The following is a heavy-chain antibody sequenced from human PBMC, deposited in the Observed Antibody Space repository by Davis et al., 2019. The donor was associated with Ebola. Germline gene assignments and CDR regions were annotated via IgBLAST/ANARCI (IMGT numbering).Heavy chain of an antibody. CDR3: ARDLQFGELGMDV. V-gene: IGHV1-3*01. CDR1: GYTFTTYA. J-gene: IGHJ6*04. Sequence: AASVKVSCKASGYTFTTYAMHWVRQAPGQRLEWMGRINAGNGNTKYSQKFQGRVTITRDTSTSTAYMELSSLRSEDTAVYYCARDLQFGELGMDVWGKGTTVTVSS. D-gene: IGHD3-16*01. CDR2: INAGNGNT.